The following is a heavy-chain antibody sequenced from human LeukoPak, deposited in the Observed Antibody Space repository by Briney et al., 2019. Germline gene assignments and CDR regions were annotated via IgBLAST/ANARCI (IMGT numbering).Heavy chain of an antibody. V-gene: IGHV4-4*07. Sequence: PSETLSLTCTVSGGSISNYYWSWIRQPAGKGLEWIGRIYPSGSTDYNPSLKSRVTMSIDTSKNQFSLKLSSVTAADTALYYCARATREWLVLDYWGQGTLVSVSS. CDR1: GGSISNYY. CDR2: IYPSGST. D-gene: IGHD6-19*01. CDR3: ARATREWLVLDY. J-gene: IGHJ4*02.